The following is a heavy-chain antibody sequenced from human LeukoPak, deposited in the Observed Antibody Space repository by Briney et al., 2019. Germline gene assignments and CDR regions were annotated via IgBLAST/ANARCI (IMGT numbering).Heavy chain of an antibody. CDR3: ARWGGYCSSTSCREYSYYYYYMDV. D-gene: IGHD2-2*01. Sequence: GGSLRLSCAASGFTLSSYEMNWVRQAPGKGLEWVSYISSSGSTIYYADSVKGRFTISRDNAKNSLYLQMNSLRAEDTAVYYCARWGGYCSSTSCREYSYYYYYMDVWGKGTTVTISS. V-gene: IGHV3-48*03. J-gene: IGHJ6*03. CDR2: ISSSGSTI. CDR1: GFTLSSYE.